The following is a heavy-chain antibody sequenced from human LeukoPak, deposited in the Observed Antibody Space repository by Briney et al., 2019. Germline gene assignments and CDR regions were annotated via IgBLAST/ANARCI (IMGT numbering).Heavy chain of an antibody. CDR2: IYYSGST. V-gene: IGHV4-59*01. D-gene: IGHD3-3*01. CDR1: GGSISSYY. Sequence: SETLSPTCTVSGGSISSYYWSWIRQPPGKGLEWIGYIYYSGSTNYNPSLKSRVTISVDTSKNQFSLKLSSVTAADTAVYYCARSRPDYDFWSGPYYYYMDVWSKGTTVTVSS. J-gene: IGHJ6*03. CDR3: ARSRPDYDFWSGPYYYYMDV.